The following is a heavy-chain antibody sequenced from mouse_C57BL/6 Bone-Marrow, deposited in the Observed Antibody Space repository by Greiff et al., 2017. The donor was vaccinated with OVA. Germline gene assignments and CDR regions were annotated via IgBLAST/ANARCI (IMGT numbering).Heavy chain of an antibody. CDR2: IDPSDSYT. V-gene: IGHV1-59*01. Sequence: QVHVKQPGAELVRPGTSVKLSCKASGYTFTSYWMHWVKQRPGQGLEWIGVIDPSDSYTNYNQKFKGKATLTVDTSSSTAYMQLSSLTSEDSAVYYCARPAYYSNYVDYWGQGTTLTVSS. D-gene: IGHD2-5*01. CDR3: ARPAYYSNYVDY. J-gene: IGHJ2*01. CDR1: GYTFTSYW.